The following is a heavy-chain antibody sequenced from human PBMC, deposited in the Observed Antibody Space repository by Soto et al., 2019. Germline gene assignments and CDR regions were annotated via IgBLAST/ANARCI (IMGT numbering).Heavy chain of an antibody. CDR2: IYHSGSA. D-gene: IGHD3-10*01. J-gene: IGHJ4*02. V-gene: IGHV4-4*02. Sequence: SEILSLTCAVSGGSIGSSNWWIWVRQPPGKGLEWIGGIYHSGSAKYNPSLKSRVTMSVDKSKNQFSVKLSSVTAADTAVYYCAGRRDGSGSLDYWGQGTLVTVYS. CDR3: AGRRDGSGSLDY. CDR1: GGSIGSSNW.